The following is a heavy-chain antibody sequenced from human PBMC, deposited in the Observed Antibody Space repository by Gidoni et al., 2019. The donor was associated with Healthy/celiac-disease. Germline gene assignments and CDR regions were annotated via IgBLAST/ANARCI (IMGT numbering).Heavy chain of an antibody. CDR1: GGSISSSSYY. CDR2: IYYSGST. D-gene: IGHD6-19*01. J-gene: IGHJ6*02. V-gene: IGHV4-39*01. Sequence: QLQLQESGPGLVKPSETLSLTCTVSGGSISSSSYYWGWIRQPPGKGLEWIGSIYYSGSTYYNPSLKSRVTISVDTSKNQFSLKLSSVTAADTAVYYCARHVAVAGPFYYYYGMDVWGQGTTVTVSS. CDR3: ARHVAVAGPFYYYYGMDV.